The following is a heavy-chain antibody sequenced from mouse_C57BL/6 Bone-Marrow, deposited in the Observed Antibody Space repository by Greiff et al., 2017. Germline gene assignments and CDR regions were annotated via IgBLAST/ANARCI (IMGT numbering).Heavy chain of an antibody. J-gene: IGHJ4*01. CDR3: ARYDYDAMDY. Sequence: QVQLQQPGAELVRPGTSVKLSCKASGYTFTSYWMHWVKQRPGQGLEWIGVIDPSDSYTNYNQKFKGKATLTVDTSSSTAYIQLSSLTSEDSAVYDCARYDYDAMDYWGQGTSVTVSS. V-gene: IGHV1-59*01. CDR1: GYTFTSYW. CDR2: IDPSDSYT.